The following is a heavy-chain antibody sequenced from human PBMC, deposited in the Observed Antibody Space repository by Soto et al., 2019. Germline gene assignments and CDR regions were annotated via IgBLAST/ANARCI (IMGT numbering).Heavy chain of an antibody. CDR2: INPSGGST. CDR3: ARDPPKVAAAGYYYYGMDV. CDR1: GYTFTSYY. D-gene: IGHD6-13*01. J-gene: IGHJ6*02. V-gene: IGHV1-46*01. Sequence: ASVKVSCKASGYTFTSYYMHWVRQAPGQGLEWMGIINPSGGSTSYAQKFQGRVTMTRDTSTSTVYMELSSLRSDDTAVYYCARDPPKVAAAGYYYYGMDVWGQGTTVTVSS.